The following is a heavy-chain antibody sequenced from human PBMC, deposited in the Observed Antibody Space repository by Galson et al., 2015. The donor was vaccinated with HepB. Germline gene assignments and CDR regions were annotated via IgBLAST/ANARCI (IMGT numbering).Heavy chain of an antibody. V-gene: IGHV3-21*03. D-gene: IGHD2-2*01. CDR3: ARLGYCSSTSCYPVMDV. J-gene: IGHJ6*03. CDR2: ISSSSSYI. Sequence: SLRLSCAASGFTFSSYSMNWVRQAPGKGLEWVSSISSSSSYIYYADSVKGRFTISRDNAKNSLYLQMNSLRAEDTAVYYCARLGYCSSTSCYPVMDVWGKGTTVTVSS. CDR1: GFTFSSYS.